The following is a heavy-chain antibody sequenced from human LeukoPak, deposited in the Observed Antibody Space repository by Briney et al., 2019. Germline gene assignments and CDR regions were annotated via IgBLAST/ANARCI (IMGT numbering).Heavy chain of an antibody. Sequence: SETLSLTCAVYGGSFSGYYWSWIRQLPGKGLEWIGEINHSGSTNYNPSLKSRVTISVDTSKNQFSLKLSSVTAADTAVYYCARTYRYYYYYMDVWGKGTTVTISS. CDR3: ARTYRYYYYYMDV. V-gene: IGHV4-34*01. D-gene: IGHD5-12*01. CDR2: INHSGST. J-gene: IGHJ6*03. CDR1: GGSFSGYY.